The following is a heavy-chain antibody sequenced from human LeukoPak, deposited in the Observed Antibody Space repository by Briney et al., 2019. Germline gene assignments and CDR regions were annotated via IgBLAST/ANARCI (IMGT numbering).Heavy chain of an antibody. CDR2: IWHDGSNK. CDR1: GFTFSSYG. J-gene: IGHJ4*02. V-gene: IGHV3-30*02. Sequence: GGSLRLSCAASGFTFSSYGMHWVRQAPGKGLEWVAYIWHDGSNKYYADSVKGRFTISRGNSKNTLYLQMNGLRADDTAIYHCAKTHSSSWYPNFDYWGQGTLVTVSS. CDR3: AKTHSSSWYPNFDY. D-gene: IGHD6-13*01.